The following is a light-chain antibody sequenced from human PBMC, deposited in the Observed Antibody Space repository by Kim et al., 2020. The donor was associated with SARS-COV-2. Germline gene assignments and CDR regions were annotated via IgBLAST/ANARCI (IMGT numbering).Light chain of an antibody. CDR2: KDS. J-gene: IGLJ2*01. CDR3: QSADSSGTLYVV. V-gene: IGLV3-25*03. CDR1: ALPKQY. Sequence: PGQTARITCSGDALPKQYAYWYQQKPGQAPVLVIYKDSERPSGIPERFSGSSSGTTVTLTISGVQAEDEADYYCQSADSSGTLYVVFGGGTQLTVL.